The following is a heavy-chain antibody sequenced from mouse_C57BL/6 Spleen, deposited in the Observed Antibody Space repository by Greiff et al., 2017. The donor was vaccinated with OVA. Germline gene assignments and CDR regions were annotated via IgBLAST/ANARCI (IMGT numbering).Heavy chain of an antibody. CDR2: INPNNGGT. V-gene: IGHV1-22*01. Sequence: EVHLVESGPELVKPGASVKMSCKASGYTFTDYNMHWVKQSHGKSLEWIGYINPNNGGTSYNQKFKGKATLTVNKSSSTAYMELRSLTSEDSAVYYCARLDWVGFAYWGQGTLVTVSA. J-gene: IGHJ3*01. CDR1: GYTFTDYN. CDR3: ARLDWVGFAY. D-gene: IGHD4-1*01.